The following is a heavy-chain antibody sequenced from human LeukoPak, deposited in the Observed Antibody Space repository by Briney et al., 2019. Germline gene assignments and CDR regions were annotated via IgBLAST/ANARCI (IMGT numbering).Heavy chain of an antibody. V-gene: IGHV4-34*01. CDR1: GGSFSGYY. CDR3: ARRIAPPGYYYYYMDV. J-gene: IGHJ6*03. D-gene: IGHD6-13*01. Sequence: SETLSLTCAVYGGSFSGYYWSWIRRPPGKGLEWIGEINHSGSTNYNPSLKSRVTISVDTSKNQFSLKLSSVTAADTAVYYCARRIAPPGYYYYYMDVWGKGTTVTVSS. CDR2: INHSGST.